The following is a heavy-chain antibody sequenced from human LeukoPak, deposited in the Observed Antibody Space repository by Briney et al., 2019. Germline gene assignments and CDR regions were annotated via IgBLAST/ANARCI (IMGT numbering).Heavy chain of an antibody. J-gene: IGHJ5*02. CDR1: GYTFTGYY. CDR3: ARDRIGRFGELLNWFDP. CDR2: INPNSGGT. Sequence: APVKVSCKASGYTFTGYYMHWVRQAPGQGLEWMGWINPNSGGTNYAQKFQGRVTMTRDTSISTAYMELSRLRSDDTAVYYCARDRIGRFGELLNWFDPWGQGTLVTVSS. D-gene: IGHD3-10*01. V-gene: IGHV1-2*02.